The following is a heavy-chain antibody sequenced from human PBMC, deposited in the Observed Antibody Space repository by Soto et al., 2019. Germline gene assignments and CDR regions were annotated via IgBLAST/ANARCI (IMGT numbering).Heavy chain of an antibody. CDR1: GGSISSGGYY. D-gene: IGHD3-9*01. V-gene: IGHV4-31*03. CDR2: VYYSGST. Sequence: SETLSLTCTVSGGSISSGGYYWSWIRQHPGKGLEWIGYVYYSGSTYYNPSLESRVTISVDKSKNQFSLKLMSLSAADTAVYYCGRLEGLATISYYFDYWGQGALVTVSS. J-gene: IGHJ4*02. CDR3: GRLEGLATISYYFDY.